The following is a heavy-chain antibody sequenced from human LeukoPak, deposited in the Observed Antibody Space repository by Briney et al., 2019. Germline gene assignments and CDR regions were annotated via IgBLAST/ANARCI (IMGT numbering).Heavy chain of an antibody. J-gene: IGHJ3*02. Sequence: ASVKVSCKASGGTFSSYAISWVRQAPGQGLEWMGRIIPILGIANYAQKFQGRVTITADKSTRTAYMELSSLRSEDTAVYYCASPQYNWNDRGAFDIWGQGTMVTVSS. CDR2: IIPILGIA. D-gene: IGHD1-20*01. CDR1: GGTFSSYA. CDR3: ASPQYNWNDRGAFDI. V-gene: IGHV1-69*04.